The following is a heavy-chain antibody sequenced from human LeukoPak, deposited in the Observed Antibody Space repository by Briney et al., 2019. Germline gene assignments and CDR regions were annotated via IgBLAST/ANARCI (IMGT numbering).Heavy chain of an antibody. CDR1: GGSISSRNYY. J-gene: IGHJ4*02. V-gene: IGHV4-39*01. CDR3: ARGPYYYDSSGNPLRTNPFDY. Sequence: SETLSLTCTVSGGSISSRNYYWGWIRQPPGKGLEWIGNIYYSGSTYYNSSLKSRLTISVDTSKNQFSLKLSSVTAADTAVYYCARGPYYYDSSGNPLRTNPFDYWGQGTLVTVSS. CDR2: IYYSGST. D-gene: IGHD3-22*01.